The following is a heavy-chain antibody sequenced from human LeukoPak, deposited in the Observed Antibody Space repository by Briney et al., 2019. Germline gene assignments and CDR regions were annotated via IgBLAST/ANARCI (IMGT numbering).Heavy chain of an antibody. Sequence: SETLSLTCTVSGGSISSYYWSWIRQPPGKGLEWIGYIYHSGSTYYNPSLKSRVTISVDRSKNQFSLKLSSVTAADTAVYYCARWGDQDLFDYWGQGTLVTVSS. D-gene: IGHD3-16*01. CDR1: GGSISSYY. CDR3: ARWGDQDLFDY. J-gene: IGHJ4*02. CDR2: IYHSGST. V-gene: IGHV4-59*12.